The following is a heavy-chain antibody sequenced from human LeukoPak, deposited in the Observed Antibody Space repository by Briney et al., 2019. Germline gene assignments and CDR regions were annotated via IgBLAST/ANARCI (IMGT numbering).Heavy chain of an antibody. CDR1: GDSISDYY. Sequence: SETLSLTCTVSGDSISDYYWSWIRQPPGKGLEWIGYIYYSGSTNYNPSLKSRVTISVDTSKNQFSLKLSSVTAADTAVYYCARRYYDYVWGSYRYVYWFDPWGQGTLVTVSS. V-gene: IGHV4-59*01. CDR2: IYYSGST. J-gene: IGHJ5*02. CDR3: ARRYYDYVWGSYRYVYWFDP. D-gene: IGHD3-16*02.